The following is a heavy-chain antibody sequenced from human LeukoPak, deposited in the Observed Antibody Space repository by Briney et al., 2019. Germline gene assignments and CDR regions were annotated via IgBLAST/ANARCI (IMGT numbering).Heavy chain of an antibody. CDR3: ARNVGGRWTMQIDY. CDR2: IYYSGST. Sequence: SETLSLTCTVSGGSISSYYWSWIRQPPGKGLELIGYIYYSGSTNYNPSLKSRVTISVDTSKNQFSLKLSSVTAADTAVYYCARNVGGRWTMQIDYWGQGTLVTVSS. D-gene: IGHD3-16*01. V-gene: IGHV4-59*08. CDR1: GGSISSYY. J-gene: IGHJ4*02.